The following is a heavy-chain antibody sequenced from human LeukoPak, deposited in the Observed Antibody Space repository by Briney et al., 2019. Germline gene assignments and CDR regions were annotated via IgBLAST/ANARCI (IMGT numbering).Heavy chain of an antibody. CDR1: GFTFNSYA. V-gene: IGHV3-23*01. CDR3: VKDRDYYDSSGPDAFDI. J-gene: IGHJ3*02. D-gene: IGHD3-22*01. CDR2: ISASGGST. Sequence: GGSLRLSCAASGFTFNSYAINWVRQAPGKGLEWVSAISASGGSTYYADSVKGRFTISRDNSKNTLYLQMNSLRDEDTAVYYCVKDRDYYDSSGPDAFDIWGQGTMVTVSS.